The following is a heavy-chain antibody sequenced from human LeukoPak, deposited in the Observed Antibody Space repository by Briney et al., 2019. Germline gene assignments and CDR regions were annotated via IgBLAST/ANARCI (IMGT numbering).Heavy chain of an antibody. V-gene: IGHV3-23*01. CDR3: AKDLAVMVRSWFDP. CDR2: ISGSGGST. CDR1: GFTFSSYA. J-gene: IGHJ5*02. Sequence: GGSLRLSCAASGFTFSSYAMGWVRQAPGKGLEWVSAISGSGGSTYYADSVKGRFTISRDNSKNTLYLQMNSLRAEDTAVYYCAKDLAVMVRSWFDPWGQGTLVTVSS. D-gene: IGHD3-10*01.